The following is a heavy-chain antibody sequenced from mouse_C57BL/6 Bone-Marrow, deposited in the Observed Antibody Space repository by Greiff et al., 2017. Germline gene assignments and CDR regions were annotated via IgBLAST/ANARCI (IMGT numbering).Heavy chain of an antibody. Sequence: VQLKQSGAELVRPGASVKLSCKASGYTFTDYYINWVKQRPGQGLEWIARIYPGSGNTYYNEKFKGKATLTAEKSSSTAYMQLSSLTSEDSAVYFCARYPWVAYGGQGTLVTVSA. CDR3: ARYPWVAY. CDR2: IYPGSGNT. J-gene: IGHJ3*01. CDR1: GYTFTDYY. V-gene: IGHV1-76*01.